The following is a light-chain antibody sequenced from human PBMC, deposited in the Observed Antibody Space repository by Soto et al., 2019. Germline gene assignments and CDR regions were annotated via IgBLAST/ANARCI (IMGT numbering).Light chain of an antibody. J-gene: IGKJ5*01. CDR1: QSVSSY. CDR2: DAS. CDR3: QQRSNWPPIT. V-gene: IGKV3-11*01. Sequence: EIVLTQSPATLSLSPGERATLSCRASQSVSSYLAWYQQKTGQAPRLLIYDASNSATGIPARLSGSGSGTDFTLTISSLEPEDFAVYYCQQRSNWPPITFGQGTRLEIK.